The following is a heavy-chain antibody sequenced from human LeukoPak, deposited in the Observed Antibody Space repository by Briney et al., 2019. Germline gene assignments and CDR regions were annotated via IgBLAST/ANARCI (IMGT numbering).Heavy chain of an antibody. CDR1: GGSISNSSYY. V-gene: IGHV4-39*01. CDR2: IYYSGST. Sequence: PSETLSLTCTVSGGSISNSSYYWGWLRQPPGKGLEWIGSIYYSGSTYYNPSLKSRVTISVDTSKNQFSLKLSSVTAADTAVYYCARQNGHVAGSADFDYWGQGTLVTVSS. CDR3: ARQNGHVAGSADFDY. D-gene: IGHD6-19*01. J-gene: IGHJ4*02.